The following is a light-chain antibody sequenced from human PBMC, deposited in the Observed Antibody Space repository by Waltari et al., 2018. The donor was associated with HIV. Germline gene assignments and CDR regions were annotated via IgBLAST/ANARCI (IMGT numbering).Light chain of an antibody. V-gene: IGLV4-69*01. CDR2: LSTNGRH. J-gene: IGLJ2*01. Sequence: QVVLTQSPSASASLGASVKLTCTLSSGHTNYAIAWHQQQPEKGPRYLMRLSTNGRHTKGDGIPDRFSGSSSGAERYLTISSLQSEDEADYYCQTWGTGIVVFGGGTKLTVL. CDR1: SGHTNYA. CDR3: QTWGTGIVV.